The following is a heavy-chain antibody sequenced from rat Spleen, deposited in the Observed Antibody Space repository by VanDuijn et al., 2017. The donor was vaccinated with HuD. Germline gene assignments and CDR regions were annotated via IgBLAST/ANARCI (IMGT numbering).Heavy chain of an antibody. CDR3: ARASFDY. CDR1: GLSLTSNS. CDR2: IWSIGGT. V-gene: IGHV2-47*01. Sequence: QVQLKESGPGLVQPSQTLSLTCTVSGLSLTSNSVSWIRQPPGKGLEWMGVIWSIGGTDYNSAIKSRLSISRDTSKSQVFLKMNSLQTEDTAMYFCARASFDYWGQGVMVTVSS. J-gene: IGHJ2*01.